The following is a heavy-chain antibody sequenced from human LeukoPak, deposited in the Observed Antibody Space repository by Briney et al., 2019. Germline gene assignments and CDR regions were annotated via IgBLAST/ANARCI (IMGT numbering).Heavy chain of an antibody. Sequence: SQTLSLTCTVSGGSISSYYLSWIRQPAGKGLEWIGRIYSRVTTYNPSLKSRVTMSADTSRNHVSLTLNSVTAADTAVYYCARDSGTTGEVKFDPWGQGTLVTVSS. D-gene: IGHD3-10*01. CDR1: GGSISSYY. V-gene: IGHV4-4*07. CDR2: IYSRVT. J-gene: IGHJ5*02. CDR3: ARDSGTTGEVKFDP.